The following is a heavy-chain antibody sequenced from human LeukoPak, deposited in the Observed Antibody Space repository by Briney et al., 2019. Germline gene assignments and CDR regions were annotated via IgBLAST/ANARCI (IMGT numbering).Heavy chain of an antibody. CDR3: TRGGYSYAPEPDAFDI. CDR1: GFTFSGYA. CDR2: IRSKAYGGTT. V-gene: IGHV3-49*04. Sequence: GGSLRLSCTASGFTFSGYAMSWVRQAPGKGLEWVGFIRSKAYGGTTEYAASVKGRFTISRDDSKSIAYLQMNSLKTEDTAVYYCTRGGYSYAPEPDAFDIWGQGTMVTVSS. J-gene: IGHJ3*02. D-gene: IGHD5-18*01.